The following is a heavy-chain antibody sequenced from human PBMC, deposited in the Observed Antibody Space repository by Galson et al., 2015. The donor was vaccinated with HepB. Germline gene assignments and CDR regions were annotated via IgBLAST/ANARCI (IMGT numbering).Heavy chain of an antibody. D-gene: IGHD6-6*01. CDR3: ARVTSIAARPVYYMDV. V-gene: IGHV3-11*06. Sequence: SLRLSCAASGFTFSDYYMSWIRQAPGKGLEWVSYISSSSSYTNYADSVKGRFTISRDNAKNSLYLQMNSLRAEDTAVYYCARVTSIAARPVYYMDVWGKGTTVTVSS. CDR1: GFTFSDYY. J-gene: IGHJ6*03. CDR2: ISSSSSYT.